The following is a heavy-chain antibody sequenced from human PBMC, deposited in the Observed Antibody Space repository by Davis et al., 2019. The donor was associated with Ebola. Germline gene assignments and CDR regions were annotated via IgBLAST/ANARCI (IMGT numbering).Heavy chain of an antibody. CDR1: GGTFSSYA. J-gene: IGHJ5*02. D-gene: IGHD2-2*01. V-gene: IGHV1-69*13. Sequence: SVKVSCKASGGTFSSYAISWVRQAPGQGLEWMGGIIPIFGTANYAQKFQGRVTITADESTSTAYMELSSLRSEDTAVYYCARDSEVTYCSSTSCSTWGQGTLVTVSS. CDR2: IIPIFGTA. CDR3: ARDSEVTYCSSTSCST.